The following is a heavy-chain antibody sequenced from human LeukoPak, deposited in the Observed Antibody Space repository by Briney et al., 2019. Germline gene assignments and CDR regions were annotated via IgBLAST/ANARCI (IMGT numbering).Heavy chain of an antibody. CDR1: GYTFTGYG. CDR3: ARLLWFGKPYFDY. Sequence: GASVKVSCKPSGYTFTGYGISWVRQAPGQGLEWMGWISAYNGDTKFAQKLQGRVTMTTDTSTSTAFMELRSLRSDDTAVYYCARLLWFGKPYFDYWGQGTLVTVSS. J-gene: IGHJ4*02. CDR2: ISAYNGDT. D-gene: IGHD3-10*01. V-gene: IGHV1-18*01.